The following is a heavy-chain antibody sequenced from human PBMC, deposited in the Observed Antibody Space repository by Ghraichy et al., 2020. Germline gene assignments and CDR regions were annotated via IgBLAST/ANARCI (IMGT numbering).Heavy chain of an antibody. J-gene: IGHJ4*02. Sequence: GESLNISCAASGFTFSGAWMTWVRQAPGKGLEWVGRVKGQTDGGTTEYAVPLKGRFTISRDDSKKTTYLQMNSLKTEDTAVYYCIQTFREDYSADWGQGTLVTVSS. CDR1: GFTFSGAW. V-gene: IGHV3-15*01. CDR2: VKGQTDGGTT. D-gene: IGHD3-10*01. CDR3: IQTFREDYSAD.